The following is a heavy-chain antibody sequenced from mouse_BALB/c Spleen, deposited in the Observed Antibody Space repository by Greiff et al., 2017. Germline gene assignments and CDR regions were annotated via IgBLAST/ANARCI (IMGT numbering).Heavy chain of an antibody. V-gene: IGHV5-6*01. CDR2: ISSGGSYT. CDR1: GFTFSSYG. D-gene: IGHD3-2*01. J-gene: IGHJ2*01. CDR3: ARQGDSSGYYFDY. Sequence: EVMLVESGGDLVKPGGSLKLSCAASGFTFSSYGMSWVRQTPDKRLEWVATISSGGSYTYYPDSVKGRFTITRDNAKNTLYLQMSSLKSEDTAMYYYARQGDSSGYYFDYWGQGTTLTVSS.